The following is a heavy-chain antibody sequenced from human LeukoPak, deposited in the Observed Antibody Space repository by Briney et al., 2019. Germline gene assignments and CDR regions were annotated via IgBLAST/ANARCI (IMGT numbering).Heavy chain of an antibody. J-gene: IGHJ3*02. V-gene: IGHV1-18*01. D-gene: IGHD5-12*01. CDR3: ATDFIVATGHDAFDI. CDR2: ISAYSGNT. Sequence: ASVKVSCKASAYTFTSSSISWVRQAPGQGLEWMGWISAYSGNTNYAQKLQGRVTLTTDTSTGTAYMELRSLRSDDTAVYYCATDFIVATGHDAFDIWGQGTMVTVSS. CDR1: AYTFTSSS.